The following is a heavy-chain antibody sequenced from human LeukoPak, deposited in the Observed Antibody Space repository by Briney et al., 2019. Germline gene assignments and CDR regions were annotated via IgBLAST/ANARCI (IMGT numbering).Heavy chain of an antibody. CDR3: ARGLIWSIAAARSSLVY. Sequence: ASVKVSCKASGYTFTSYDINWVRQATGQGLEWMGWMNPNSGNTGYAQKFQGRVTMTRNTSISTAYMELSSLRSEDTAVYYCARGLIWSIAAARSSLVYWGQGTLVTVSS. D-gene: IGHD6-13*01. CDR2: MNPNSGNT. CDR1: GYTFTSYD. V-gene: IGHV1-8*01. J-gene: IGHJ4*02.